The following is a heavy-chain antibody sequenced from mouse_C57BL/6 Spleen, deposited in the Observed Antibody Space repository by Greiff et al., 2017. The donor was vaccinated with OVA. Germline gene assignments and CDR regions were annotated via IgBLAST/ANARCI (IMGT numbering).Heavy chain of an antibody. D-gene: IGHD1-1*02. J-gene: IGHJ2*01. CDR2: IDPSDSYT. CDR3: ARGGSFYFDY. CDR1: GYTFTSYW. V-gene: IGHV1-59*01. Sequence: QVQLQQPGAELVRPGTSVKLSCKASGYTFTSYWMHWVKQRPGQGLEWIGVIDPSDSYTNYNQKFKGKATLTVDTSSSTDYMQLSSLTSEDSAVYYCARGGSFYFDYWGQGTTLTVSS.